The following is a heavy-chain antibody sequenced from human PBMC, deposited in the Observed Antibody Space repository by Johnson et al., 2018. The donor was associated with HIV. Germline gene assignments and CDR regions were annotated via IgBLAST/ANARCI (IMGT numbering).Heavy chain of an antibody. CDR1: GFSFDDYG. CDR2: ISWNSGSM. V-gene: IGHV3-9*01. CDR3: ARVQAAGVVRTFEI. D-gene: IGHD2-21*01. J-gene: IGHJ3*02. Sequence: VQLVESGGGLVQPGRSLRLSCAASGFSFDDYGMHWVRQAPGKGLEWVSGISWNSGSMGYADSVKGRFTISRDNAKNSLYLQMNSLRAEDTAVYYCARVQAAGVVRTFEIWGQGTMVTGSS.